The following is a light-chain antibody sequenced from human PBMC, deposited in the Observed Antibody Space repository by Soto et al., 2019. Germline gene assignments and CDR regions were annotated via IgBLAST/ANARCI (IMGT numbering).Light chain of an antibody. CDR3: QQSYSTPRT. CDR2: AAS. CDR1: QSISSY. V-gene: IGKV1-39*01. Sequence: DIQMTQSPSSLSASVGDRDTITCPASQSISSYLNWYQKKPGKAPKLLIYAASSLQSGVPSRFSGSGSGTDFTLTISSLQTEDFATYYCQQSYSTPRTVGQGTQVDI. J-gene: IGKJ1*01.